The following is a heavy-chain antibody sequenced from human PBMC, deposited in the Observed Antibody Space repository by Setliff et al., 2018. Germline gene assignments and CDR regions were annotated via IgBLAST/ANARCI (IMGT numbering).Heavy chain of an antibody. D-gene: IGHD6-19*01. Sequence: CTVSGGSISSSSYYWAWIRQSPGKGLEWIGSIYHSGSTYYNPSLKSRVTISVDTSKNQFSLKLSSVTAADTAVYYCARHRSGPLDYWGQGTLVTVSS. CDR2: IYHSGST. V-gene: IGHV4-39*01. CDR1: GGSISSSSYY. J-gene: IGHJ4*02. CDR3: ARHRSGPLDY.